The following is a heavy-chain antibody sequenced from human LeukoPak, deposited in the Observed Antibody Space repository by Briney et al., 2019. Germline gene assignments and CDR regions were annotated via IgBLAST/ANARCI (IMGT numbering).Heavy chain of an antibody. D-gene: IGHD4-11*01. CDR1: GITVSSYY. Sequence: HPGGSLRLSCAASGITVSSYYMSWVRQAPGKGLEWVSVIYGGGGTYYAESAKGRFAISRDNSKNTLYLQISSLRAEDTAIYYCTRHQYDAFEIWGQGTMVTVSS. CDR2: IYGGGGT. CDR3: TRHQYDAFEI. J-gene: IGHJ3*02. V-gene: IGHV3-53*01.